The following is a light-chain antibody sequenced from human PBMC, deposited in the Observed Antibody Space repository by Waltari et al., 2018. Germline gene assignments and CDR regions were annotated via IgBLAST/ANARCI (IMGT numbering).Light chain of an antibody. Sequence: QSALTQPASVSGSPGQSITISCTGTSSDVGTYDLVSLYQQPPGKAPKLMIHDVNKRPSGVSPRFSGSKSGNTASLTISGLQAEDEADYYCCSFADSSASWVFGGGTKLTVL. CDR2: DVN. V-gene: IGLV2-23*02. CDR1: SSDVGTYDL. J-gene: IGLJ3*02. CDR3: CSFADSSASWV.